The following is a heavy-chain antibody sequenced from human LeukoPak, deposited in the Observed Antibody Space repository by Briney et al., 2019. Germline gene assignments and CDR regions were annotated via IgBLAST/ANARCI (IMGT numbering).Heavy chain of an antibody. J-gene: IGHJ4*02. CDR3: ARDHYYDSSGPNDY. V-gene: IGHV1-2*02. Sequence: ASVKASCKASGYTFTGSYMHWVRQAPGQGLEWMGWINPNSGGTNYAQKFQGRVTMTRDTSISTAYMELSRLRSDDTAVYYCARDHYYDSSGPNDYWGQGTLVTVSS. D-gene: IGHD3-22*01. CDR1: GYTFTGSY. CDR2: INPNSGGT.